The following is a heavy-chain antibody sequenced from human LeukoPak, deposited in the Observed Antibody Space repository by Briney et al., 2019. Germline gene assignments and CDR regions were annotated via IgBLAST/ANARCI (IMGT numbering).Heavy chain of an antibody. CDR1: GFTFTNTW. J-gene: IGHJ4*02. CDR3: ATDQEQLAFDY. CDR2: IKTKADGGTT. D-gene: IGHD6-6*01. Sequence: GGSLRLSCAVSGFTFTNTWMSWVRQAPGKGLEWVGRIKTKADGGTTDYAAPVKGRFTISRNDSKNTLYLQMNSLKTEDTAVYYSATDQEQLAFDYWGQGTLVTVSS. V-gene: IGHV3-15*01.